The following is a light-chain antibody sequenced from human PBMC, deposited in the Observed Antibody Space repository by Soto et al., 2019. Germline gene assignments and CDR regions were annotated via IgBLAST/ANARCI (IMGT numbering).Light chain of an antibody. CDR3: ATWDDSLSGWV. V-gene: IGLV1-44*01. CDR1: SSNIGSNA. J-gene: IGLJ7*01. CDR2: TNN. Sequence: QAVVTQPPSASGTPGQRVTISCSGSSSNIGSNAVNWYHQLPGTAPKLLIYTNNERPSGVPDRFSGSKSGTSASLDISGLQSEDEADYYCATWDDSLSGWVFGGGTQLTVL.